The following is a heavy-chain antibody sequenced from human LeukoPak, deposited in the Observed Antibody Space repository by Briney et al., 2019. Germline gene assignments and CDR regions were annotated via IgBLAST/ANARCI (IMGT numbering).Heavy chain of an antibody. J-gene: IGHJ4*02. CDR1: GFTVSSNY. V-gene: IGHV3-66*02. CDR2: IYRGGTT. CDR3: ARDQTSTAQRGFDY. D-gene: IGHD2-2*01. Sequence: PGGSLRLSCAASGFTVSSNYMSWVRQAPGKGLEWVSVIYRGGTTYYADSVKGRFTISRDNSKNTVYLQMNSLRAEDTAVYYCARDQTSTAQRGFDYWGQGTLVTVSS.